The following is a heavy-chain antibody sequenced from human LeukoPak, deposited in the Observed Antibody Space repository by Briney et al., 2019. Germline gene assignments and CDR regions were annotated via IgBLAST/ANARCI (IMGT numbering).Heavy chain of an antibody. V-gene: IGHV3-53*01. Sequence: GGSLRLSCAASGFTVSSNYMSWVRQAPGKGLEWVSVIYSGGNTYYADSVKGRFTISRDNSKNTLYLQMNSLRAEDTAVYYCARDGLERLSFFDYWGQGTLVTVSS. CDR2: IYSGGNT. D-gene: IGHD1-1*01. J-gene: IGHJ4*02. CDR3: ARDGLERLSFFDY. CDR1: GFTVSSNY.